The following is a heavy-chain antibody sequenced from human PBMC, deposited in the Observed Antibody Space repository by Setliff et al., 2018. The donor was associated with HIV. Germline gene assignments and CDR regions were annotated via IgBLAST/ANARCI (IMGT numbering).Heavy chain of an antibody. CDR1: GYTFTSYD. Sequence: ASVKVSCKASGYTFTSYDINWVRQATGQGLEWMGWMNPNSGNTGYAQKFQGRVTMTRNTSISTAYMELSSLRSEDTAVYYCAKDEFAGYGDYPQKPATLDAFDIWGQGTMVTVSS. J-gene: IGHJ3*02. CDR2: MNPNSGNT. V-gene: IGHV1-8*01. CDR3: AKDEFAGYGDYPQKPATLDAFDI. D-gene: IGHD4-17*01.